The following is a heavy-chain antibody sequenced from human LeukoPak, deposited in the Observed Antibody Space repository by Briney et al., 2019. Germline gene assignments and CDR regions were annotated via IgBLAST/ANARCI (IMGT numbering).Heavy chain of an antibody. J-gene: IGHJ4*02. D-gene: IGHD2/OR15-2a*01. V-gene: IGHV4-38-2*02. CDR3: ARRVYLRRYFDY. CDR1: GYSISSGYY. CDR2: IYHSGST. Sequence: PSETLSLTCTVSGYSISSGYYWGWIRQPPGKGLEWIGSIYHSGSTNYNPSLKSRVTISVDTSKNQFSLKLSSVTAADTAVYYCARRVYLRRYFDYWGQGTLVTVSS.